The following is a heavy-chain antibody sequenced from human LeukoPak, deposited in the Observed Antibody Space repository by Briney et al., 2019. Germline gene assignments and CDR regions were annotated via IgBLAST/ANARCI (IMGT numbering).Heavy chain of an antibody. CDR2: ISGSGSST. CDR3: ATRGATQPPY. J-gene: IGHJ4*02. CDR1: GVTFSSDA. V-gene: IGHV3-23*01. Sequence: VGSLRLSCAASGVTFSSDAISWVRQAPGKGLEWVSAISGSGSSTYYSDSVKGRFTISRDNSKNTLFLQMSSLRAEDTAVYYCATRGATQPPYWGQGTLVTVSS. D-gene: IGHD1-26*01.